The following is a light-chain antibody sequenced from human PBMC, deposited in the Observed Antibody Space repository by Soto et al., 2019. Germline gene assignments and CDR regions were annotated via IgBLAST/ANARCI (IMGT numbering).Light chain of an antibody. CDR2: DAS. CDR1: QSVSSY. CDR3: QQRSNWPPIT. J-gene: IGKJ5*01. V-gene: IGKV3-11*01. Sequence: EVMVTQSPATLSLSPGERATLSCRVSQSVSSYLAWYQQKPGQAPRLLIYDASNRATGIPARFSGSGSGTDFTLTISSLEPEDFAVYHCQQRSNWPPITFGQGTRLDIK.